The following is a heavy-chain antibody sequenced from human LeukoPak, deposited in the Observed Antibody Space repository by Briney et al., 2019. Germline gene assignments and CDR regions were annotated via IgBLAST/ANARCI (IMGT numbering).Heavy chain of an antibody. Sequence: PSETLSLTCTVSGASISSYYWSWIRQPPGKGLEWIGYIFYSGSTLYNPSLQSRVTISVDTSKNRFSLKLTSVTAADTAVYYCASGPYPAAGTDHQFDYWGQGTLVTVSS. J-gene: IGHJ4*02. CDR2: IFYSGST. CDR3: ASGPYPAAGTDHQFDY. V-gene: IGHV4-59*01. D-gene: IGHD6-13*01. CDR1: GASISSYY.